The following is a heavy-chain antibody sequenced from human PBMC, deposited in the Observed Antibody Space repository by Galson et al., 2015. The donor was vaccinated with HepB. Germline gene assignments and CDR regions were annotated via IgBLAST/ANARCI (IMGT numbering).Heavy chain of an antibody. CDR2: INDSRTT. CDR3: ARDPTNTDYGDYDH. D-gene: IGHD4-17*01. J-gene: IGHJ5*02. CDR1: GESLSGHF. V-gene: IGHV4-34*01. Sequence: TLSLTCAVHGESLSGHFWSWIRQTPGKGLEWIGDINDSRTTNYNPSLKSRVTLSVDTSKNQLSLKLTSVTAADTAVYYCARDPTNTDYGDYDHWGQGTLVIVSS.